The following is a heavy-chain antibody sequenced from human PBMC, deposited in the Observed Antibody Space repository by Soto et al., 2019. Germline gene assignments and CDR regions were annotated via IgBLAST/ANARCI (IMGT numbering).Heavy chain of an antibody. CDR1: GFSLTTVGVG. J-gene: IGHJ6*02. D-gene: IGHD3-3*01. Sequence: QITLKESGPTLVKPTQTLTLTCAFSGFSLTTVGVGVGWIRQPPGKALEWLALIYWDDDKRYSPSLKTRLSITKHTSKNQVVLMMTNMDPVDTGTYYCAHRRAFIGVVYGMDVWGQGTTVTVSS. CDR2: IYWDDDK. CDR3: AHRRAFIGVVYGMDV. V-gene: IGHV2-5*02.